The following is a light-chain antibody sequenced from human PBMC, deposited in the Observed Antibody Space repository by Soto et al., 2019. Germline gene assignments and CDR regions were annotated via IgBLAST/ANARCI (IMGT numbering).Light chain of an antibody. CDR3: QQYYNWPRT. CDR2: GAS. J-gene: IGKJ1*01. Sequence: EIVVAHAPSTLSLVPVERATVSCRASQSVSSNLAWYQHKPGQAPRLLTYGASTRATGIPARFSGSGSGTEFTLTISSLQPEDFAVYYCQQYYNWPRTFGQGTKVDIK. CDR1: QSVSSN. V-gene: IGKV3-15*01.